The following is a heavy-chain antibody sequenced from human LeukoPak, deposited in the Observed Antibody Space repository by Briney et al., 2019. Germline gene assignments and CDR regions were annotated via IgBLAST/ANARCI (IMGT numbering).Heavy chain of an antibody. D-gene: IGHD2-15*01. J-gene: IGHJ6*02. CDR1: GFRFRTYE. Sequence: GGSLRLSCEDSGFRFRTYEMNWVRQAPGKGLEWVSYISSGGNSKYYADSVKGRFTVSRDNVKNSLYLQMNSLRAEDTAVYYCARDHMVEVGSYGLDVWGQGTSVTVSS. CDR2: ISSGGNSK. CDR3: ARDHMVEVGSYGLDV. V-gene: IGHV3-48*03.